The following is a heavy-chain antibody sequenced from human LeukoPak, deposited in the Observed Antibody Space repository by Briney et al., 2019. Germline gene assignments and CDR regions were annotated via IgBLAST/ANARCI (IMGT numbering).Heavy chain of an antibody. J-gene: IGHJ4*02. CDR2: LAYSGST. CDR3: ASSTSYYYDTSGYLEY. Sequence: PSETLSLTCTVSGGFIGSSSFYWAWIRQTPGKGLEWIGSLAYSGSTYYKSSLKSRVTLSVDAAKNQFSLNLTSVTAADTALFYCASSTSYYYDTSGYLEYWGQGILVTVSS. CDR1: GGFIGSSSFY. D-gene: IGHD3-22*01. V-gene: IGHV4-39*01.